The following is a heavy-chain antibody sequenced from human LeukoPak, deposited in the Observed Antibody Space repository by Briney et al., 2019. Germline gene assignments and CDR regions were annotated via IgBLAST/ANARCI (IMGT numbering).Heavy chain of an antibody. V-gene: IGHV3-30*18. J-gene: IGHJ4*02. CDR3: AKEMAPAGMLDY. Sequence: GRSLRLSCAASGFTISSYGMHGVRQAPGKGLERVAVISYDGSNKYYADSVKGGFTISKDNSKNTLHLQMNSLRAEDTAVYYCAKEMAPAGMLDYWGQGTLVTVSS. CDR2: ISYDGSNK. CDR1: GFTISSYG. D-gene: IGHD3-10*01.